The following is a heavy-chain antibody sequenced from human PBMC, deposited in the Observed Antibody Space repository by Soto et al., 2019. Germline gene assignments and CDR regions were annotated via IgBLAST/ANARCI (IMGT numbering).Heavy chain of an antibody. CDR2: IGTAGDT. Sequence: GGSLRLSCAASGFTFSSYDMHWVRQATGKGLEWVSAIGTAGDTYYPGSVKGRFTISRENAKNSLYLQMNGLRAEDTAVYYCARGYSRGDYENPGYYYGMDVWGQGTTVTVSS. V-gene: IGHV3-13*01. CDR1: GFTFSSYD. D-gene: IGHD4-17*01. J-gene: IGHJ6*02. CDR3: ARGYSRGDYENPGYYYGMDV.